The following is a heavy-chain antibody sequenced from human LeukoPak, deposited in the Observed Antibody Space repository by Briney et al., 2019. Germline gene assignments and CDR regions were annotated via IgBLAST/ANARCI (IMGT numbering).Heavy chain of an antibody. J-gene: IGHJ1*01. CDR1: GFTFSSYA. CDR2: ISYDGSNK. CDR3: ARHGSIVGASFQR. V-gene: IGHV3-30-3*01. Sequence: GGSLRLSCAASGFTFSSYAMHWVRQAPGKGLEWVAVISYDGSNKYYADSVKGRFTISRDNSKNTLYLQMNSLRAEDTAVYYCARHGSIVGASFQRWGQGTLVTVSS. D-gene: IGHD1-26*01.